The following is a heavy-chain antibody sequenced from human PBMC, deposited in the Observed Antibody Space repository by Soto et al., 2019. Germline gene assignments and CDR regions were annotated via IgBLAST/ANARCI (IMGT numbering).Heavy chain of an antibody. J-gene: IGHJ5*02. D-gene: IGHD1-1*01. V-gene: IGHV4-31*03. Sequence: SETLSLTCTVSGGSISSGGYYWSWIRQHPGKGLEWIGYIYYSGSTYYNPSLKSRVTISVDTSKNQFSLKLSSVTAADTAVYYCARDQSGGTHGNNWFDPWGQGTLVTVSS. CDR1: GGSISSGGYY. CDR3: ARDQSGGTHGNNWFDP. CDR2: IYYSGST.